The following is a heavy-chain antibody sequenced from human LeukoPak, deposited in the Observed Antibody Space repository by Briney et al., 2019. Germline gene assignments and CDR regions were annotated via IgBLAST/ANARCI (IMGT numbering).Heavy chain of an antibody. V-gene: IGHV4-59*08. CDR2: MSYSGNS. Sequence: SETLSLTCSGSGGSISTYYWSWIRQSPGQGLEWIGYMSYSGNSNYSPSLESRVTGSVDTSKNQFSPKLTSVTAADTAVYYCARNGGGWSFDYWGQGTLVTVSS. CDR1: GGSISTYY. J-gene: IGHJ4*02. D-gene: IGHD6-19*01. CDR3: ARNGGGWSFDY.